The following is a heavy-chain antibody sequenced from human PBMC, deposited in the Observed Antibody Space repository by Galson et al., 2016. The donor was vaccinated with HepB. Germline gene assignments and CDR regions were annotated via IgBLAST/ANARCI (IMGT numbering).Heavy chain of an antibody. CDR3: ATKAGYTTGWGF. CDR2: NYNGGTS. V-gene: IGHV4-31*11. D-gene: IGHD6-19*01. J-gene: IGHJ4*02. Sequence: TLSLTCAVSRASVTSGGYYWTWFRQHPVKGLEWIGYNYNGGTSYYAPSLRSRVTISVDTSKNELSLSLNSVTAADTGVYYCATKAGYTTGWGFWGQGILVTVSS. CDR1: RASVTSGGYY.